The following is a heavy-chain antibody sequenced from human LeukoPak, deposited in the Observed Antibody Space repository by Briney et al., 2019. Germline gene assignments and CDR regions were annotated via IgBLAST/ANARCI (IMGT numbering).Heavy chain of an antibody. Sequence: GESLKISCKGSGYSFTTHWIGWVRQMPGIGLEWMGIIHPGDSDTRYSPSFQGQVTISADKSISTAYLQWSSLKASDTAMYYCARRVGAVEGDYYYGMDVSGQGTTVTVSS. D-gene: IGHD1-26*01. CDR3: ARRVGAVEGDYYYGMDV. J-gene: IGHJ6*02. CDR1: GYSFTTHW. V-gene: IGHV5-51*01. CDR2: IHPGDSDT.